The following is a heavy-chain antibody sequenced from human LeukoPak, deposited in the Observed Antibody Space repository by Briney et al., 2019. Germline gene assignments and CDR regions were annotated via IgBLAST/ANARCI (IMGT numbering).Heavy chain of an antibody. J-gene: IGHJ5*02. CDR1: GGSISSYY. D-gene: IGHD4-17*01. CDR3: ARDYRDSKNYNWFDP. CDR2: NNQSGST. V-gene: IGHV4-59*12. Sequence: MSSETLSLTCTVSGGSISSYYCSWIRQPPGEGLEWIRDNNQSGSTTYNPSRKIRVTILVDTSKDQFSLELTSVTAADTAVYYCARDYRDSKNYNWFDPWGKGTLVTVSS.